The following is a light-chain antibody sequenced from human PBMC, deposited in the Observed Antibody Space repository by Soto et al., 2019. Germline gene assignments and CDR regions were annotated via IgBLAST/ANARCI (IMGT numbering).Light chain of an antibody. J-gene: IGLJ3*02. V-gene: IGLV7-46*01. CDR1: TGAVTSGHY. CDR2: DTS. Sequence: QAVVTQEPSLTVSPGGTVTLTCASSTGAVTSGHYPYWCQQKPGQAPKTLIYDTSNKHSWTPARLSGSLLGGKAALTLSGAQPEDEADYYCLLYYGGPRVFGGGTKLTVL. CDR3: LLYYGGPRV.